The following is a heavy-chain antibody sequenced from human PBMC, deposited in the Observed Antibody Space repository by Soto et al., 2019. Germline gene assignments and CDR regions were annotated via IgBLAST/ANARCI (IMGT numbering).Heavy chain of an antibody. Sequence: SETLSLTCAVYGGSFSGYYWSWIRQPPGKGLEWIGEINHSGSTNYNPSLKSRVTISVDTSKNQFSLKLSSVTAADTAVYYCASGSYQNYFDYWGQGTLVTVSS. CDR2: INHSGST. V-gene: IGHV4-34*01. CDR1: GGSFSGYY. J-gene: IGHJ4*02. CDR3: ASGSYQNYFDY. D-gene: IGHD1-26*01.